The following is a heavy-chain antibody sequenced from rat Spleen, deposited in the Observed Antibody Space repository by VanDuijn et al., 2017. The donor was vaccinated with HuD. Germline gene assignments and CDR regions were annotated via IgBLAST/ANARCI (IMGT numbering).Heavy chain of an antibody. CDR3: AREIGYNQYFDY. Sequence: EVQLVESGGGLVQPGRSMKLSCAASGLSFSNYDMAWVRQAPTKGLEWVASISYDGTATYYQDSVKGQFTISRDNAKNTVDMQLSSLRSEDTAMYFCAREIGYNQYFDYWGQGVMVTVSS. CDR2: ISYDGTAT. J-gene: IGHJ2*01. V-gene: IGHV5-7*01. D-gene: IGHD1-4*01. CDR1: GLSFSNYD.